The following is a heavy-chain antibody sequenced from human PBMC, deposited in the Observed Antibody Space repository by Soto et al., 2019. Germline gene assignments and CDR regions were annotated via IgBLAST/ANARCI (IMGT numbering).Heavy chain of an antibody. J-gene: IGHJ4*02. D-gene: IGHD3-3*01. CDR1: GGSFSGYY. CDR2: INHSGST. Sequence: SETLSLTCAVYGGSFSGYYWSWIRQPPGKGLEWIGEINHSGSTNYNPSLKSRVTISVDTSKNQFSLKLSSVTAADTAVYYCARGRTFLIFGVVTAPVYWGQGTLVTVSS. CDR3: ARGRTFLIFGVVTAPVY. V-gene: IGHV4-34*01.